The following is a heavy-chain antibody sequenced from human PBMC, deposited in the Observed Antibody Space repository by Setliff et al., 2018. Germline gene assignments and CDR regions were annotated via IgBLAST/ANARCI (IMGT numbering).Heavy chain of an antibody. CDR3: VRDSPYCVNGVCRGY. J-gene: IGHJ4*02. V-gene: IGHV3-7*03. CDR1: GFTFINYW. D-gene: IGHD2-21*01. CDR2: IKQDGSEK. Sequence: PGGSLRLSCAASGFTFINYWMSWVRQAPGTGLEWLANIKQDGSEKFYVDSVKGRFTISRDNAKSSLYLQMNNLRAEDTAVYYCVRDSPYCVNGVCRGYWGQGTQVTVSS.